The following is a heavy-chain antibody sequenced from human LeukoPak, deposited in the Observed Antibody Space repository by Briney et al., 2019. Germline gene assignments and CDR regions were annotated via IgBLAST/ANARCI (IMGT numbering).Heavy chain of an antibody. V-gene: IGHV4-31*03. D-gene: IGHD3-10*01. J-gene: IGHJ4*02. CDR3: AREGADYYGSGSYLDY. Sequence: SETLSLTCTVSGGSISSGGYYWSWIRQHPGKGLEWIGYIYCSGSTYYNPSLKSRVTISVDTSKNQFSLKLSSVTAADTAVYYCAREGADYYGSGSYLDYWGQGTLVTVSS. CDR2: IYCSGST. CDR1: GGSISSGGYY.